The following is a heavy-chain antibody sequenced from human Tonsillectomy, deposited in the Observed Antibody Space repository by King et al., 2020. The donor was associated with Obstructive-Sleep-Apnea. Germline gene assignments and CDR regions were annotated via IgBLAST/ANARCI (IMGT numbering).Heavy chain of an antibody. D-gene: IGHD1-1*01. CDR2: IRYDGSNK. CDR1: GFTFSSYG. CDR3: AKDKWVGLAGMFDP. V-gene: IGHV3-30*02. J-gene: IGHJ5*02. Sequence: QLVQSGGGVVQPGGSLRLSCAASGFTFSSYGMHWVRQAPGKGLEWVAFIRYDGSNKYYADSVKGRFTISRDNSKNTLYLQMNSLRAEDTAVYYCAKDKWVGLAGMFDPWGPGNLVTVSS.